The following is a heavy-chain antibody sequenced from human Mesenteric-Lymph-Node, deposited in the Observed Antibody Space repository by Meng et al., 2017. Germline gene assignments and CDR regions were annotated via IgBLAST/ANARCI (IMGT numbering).Heavy chain of an antibody. J-gene: IGHJ5*02. D-gene: IGHD2-8*01. V-gene: IGHV4-39*07. CDR3: ARDLGVKNWFDP. Sequence: SETLSLTCTVSGGSISSSSYYWGWIRQPPGKGLEWIGRIYTSGSTNYNPSLKSRVTMSVDTSKNQFSLKLSSVTAADTAVYYCARDLGVKNWFDPWGQGTLVTVSS. CDR1: GGSISSSSYY. CDR2: IYTSGST.